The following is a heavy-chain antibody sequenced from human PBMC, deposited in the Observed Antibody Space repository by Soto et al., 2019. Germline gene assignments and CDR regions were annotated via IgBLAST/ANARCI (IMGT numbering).Heavy chain of an antibody. V-gene: IGHV1-69*12. CDR3: ARGGRFLEMIYGMDV. CDR2: IIPIFGTA. Sequence: QVQLVQSGAEVKKPGSSVKVSCKASGGTFSSYAISWVRQAPGQGLEWMGGIIPIFGTANYAQKFQGRVTTTADDSTSRAHIAVSILRSEDTAVYYCARGGRFLEMIYGMDVWGQGTTVTVSS. J-gene: IGHJ6*02. D-gene: IGHD3-3*01. CDR1: GGTFSSYA.